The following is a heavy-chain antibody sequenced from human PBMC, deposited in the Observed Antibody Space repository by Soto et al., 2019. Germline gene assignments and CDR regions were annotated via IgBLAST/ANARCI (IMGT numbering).Heavy chain of an antibody. CDR1: GASVAGGSYY. V-gene: IGHV4-30-4*01. J-gene: IGHJ5*02. CDR2: IPSRGRP. Sequence: QVQLRESGPGLVKPSQTLSLTCSVSGASVAGGSYYWSWVRQPPGKGLEWIGYIPSRGRPFYNPSLTSRVTISADTSKNHLSLQLTSVTAADTAVYYCARDTYSGYDFGLWGQGTLVTVSS. CDR3: ARDTYSGYDFGL. D-gene: IGHD5-12*01.